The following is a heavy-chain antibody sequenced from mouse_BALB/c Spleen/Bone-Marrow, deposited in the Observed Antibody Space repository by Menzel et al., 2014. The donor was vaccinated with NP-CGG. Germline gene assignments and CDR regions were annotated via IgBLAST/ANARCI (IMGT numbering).Heavy chain of an antibody. V-gene: IGHV1-26*01. Sequence: EVQLQQSGPELVKPGASVKMSCKASGYTFTDYYMNWVKQSHGKSLEWIGDINPNNGDTFYNQKFKVKATLTVDKSSSTAYMQLNSLTSEDSAVYYCARSRNFGYWGQGTTLTVSS. J-gene: IGHJ2*01. CDR1: GYTFTDYY. CDR2: INPNNGDT. D-gene: IGHD3-3*01. CDR3: ARSRNFGY.